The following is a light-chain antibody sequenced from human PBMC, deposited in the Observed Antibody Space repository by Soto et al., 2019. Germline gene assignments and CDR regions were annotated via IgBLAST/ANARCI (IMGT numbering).Light chain of an antibody. CDR3: QQFNAYPLT. V-gene: IGKV1-9*01. Sequence: DIQLTQSPSFQSASVGDRVTISSRASQGISDYLAWYQQKPGKAPKLLIYGASTLQSGVPSRFSGSASGTEFTLTISSLQPEDFATYFCQQFNAYPLTFGGGTKLEIK. CDR2: GAS. CDR1: QGISDY. J-gene: IGKJ4*01.